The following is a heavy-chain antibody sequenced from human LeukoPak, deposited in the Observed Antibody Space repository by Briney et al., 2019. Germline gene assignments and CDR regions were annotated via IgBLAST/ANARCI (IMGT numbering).Heavy chain of an antibody. CDR3: ARDQWWQFIAVAITSYFDR. CDR2: IRGDGSDI. Sequence: GGSLRLSCAASGFAFNTYWMSWVRQAPGKGLEWVANIRGDGSDIHYLASVKGRFTISRDNAKNSLYLQMNNLRAEDTAVYYCARDQWWQFIAVAITSYFDRWGQGTLVTVSS. J-gene: IGHJ4*02. D-gene: IGHD6-19*01. V-gene: IGHV3-7*01. CDR1: GFAFNTYW.